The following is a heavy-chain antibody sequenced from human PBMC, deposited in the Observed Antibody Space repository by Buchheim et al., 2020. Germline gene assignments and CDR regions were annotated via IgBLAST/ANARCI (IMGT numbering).Heavy chain of an antibody. CDR2: INTANGNT. D-gene: IGHD3-16*01. J-gene: IGHJ1*01. V-gene: IGHV1-3*04. Sequence: QVQLVQSGAEVKKPGASVKVSCKASGYSFTSDPLHWLRQAPGQSPEWMGWINTANGNTRYSPRFQDRVTITRDTSATTTYMELRSLESEDTAVYYCAKGGRPLWSHWGQGTL. CDR1: GYSFTSDP. CDR3: AKGGRPLWSH.